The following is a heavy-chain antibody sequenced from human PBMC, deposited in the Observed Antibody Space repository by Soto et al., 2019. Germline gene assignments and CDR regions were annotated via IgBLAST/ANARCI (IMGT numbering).Heavy chain of an antibody. J-gene: IGHJ6*02. V-gene: IGHV4-4*02. Sequence: QVQLQESGPGLVKPSGTLSLTCAVSGGSISSSNWWSWVRQPPGKGLEWIVEIYHSGSTNYNPSRKRRVTISGDKSKNQFSRKRSSGTAADTAVYYCARGMVRGVEMDVWGQGTTVTVSS. CDR2: IYHSGST. D-gene: IGHD3-10*01. CDR1: GGSISSSNW. CDR3: ARGMVRGVEMDV.